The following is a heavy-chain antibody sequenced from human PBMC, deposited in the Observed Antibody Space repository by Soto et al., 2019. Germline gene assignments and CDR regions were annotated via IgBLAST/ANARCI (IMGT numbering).Heavy chain of an antibody. CDR1: GGSISSGGYY. V-gene: IGHV4-31*03. D-gene: IGHD3-9*01. CDR2: IYYSGST. J-gene: IGHJ6*02. CDR3: ARDSQNYDILTGFNYYYGMDV. Sequence: SETLSLTCTVSGGSISSGGYYWSWIRQHPGKGLEWIGYIYYSGSTYYNPSLKSRVTISVDTSKNQFSLKLSSVTAADTAVYYCARDSQNYDILTGFNYYYGMDVWGQGTTVTVSS.